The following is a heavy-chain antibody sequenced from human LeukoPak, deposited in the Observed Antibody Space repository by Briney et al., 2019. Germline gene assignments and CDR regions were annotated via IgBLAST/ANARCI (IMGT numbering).Heavy chain of an antibody. V-gene: IGHV4-39*07. CDR1: SGSISSSSYY. D-gene: IGHD2-15*01. CDR3: ARDRADIVVVVAATRTYNWFDP. J-gene: IGHJ5*02. Sequence: SETLSLTCTVSSGSISSSSYYWGWIRQPPGKGLEWIGSIYYSGSTYYNPSLKSRVTISVDTSKTQFSLKLSSVTAADTAVYYCARDRADIVVVVAATRTYNWFDPCSEGTLATVSA. CDR2: IYYSGST.